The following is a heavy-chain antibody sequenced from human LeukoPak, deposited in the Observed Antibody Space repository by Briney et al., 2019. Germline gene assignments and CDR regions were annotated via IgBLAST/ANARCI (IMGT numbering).Heavy chain of an antibody. CDR3: ARGGAARPDY. CDR2: ISSSSSAI. V-gene: IGHV3-48*01. J-gene: IGHJ4*02. Sequence: HPGGSLRLSCAASGFTFSSYSMNWVRQAPGKGLEWVSSISSSSSAINYADSVRGRFTISRDNAKNSLYLQMNSLRPEDTAVYYCARGGAARPDYWGQGTLVTVSS. D-gene: IGHD6-6*01. CDR1: GFTFSSYS.